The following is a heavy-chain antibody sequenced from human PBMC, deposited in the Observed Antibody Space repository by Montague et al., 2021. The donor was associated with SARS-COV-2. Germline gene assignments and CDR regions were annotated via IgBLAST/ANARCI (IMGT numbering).Heavy chain of an antibody. CDR3: ARDCYDYGSGSYQRWFDP. D-gene: IGHD3-10*01. Sequence: SETLSLTCTVSGYSISSGYYWGWIRPPPGKGLEWIGSIYHSGSTYYNPSLKSRVTISVDTPKNQFSLKLSSVTAADTAVYYCARDCYDYGSGSYQRWFDPWGQGTLVTVSS. CDR2: IYHSGST. V-gene: IGHV4-38-2*02. CDR1: GYSISSGYY. J-gene: IGHJ5*02.